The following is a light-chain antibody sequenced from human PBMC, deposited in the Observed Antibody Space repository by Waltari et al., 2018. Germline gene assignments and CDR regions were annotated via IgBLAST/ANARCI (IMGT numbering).Light chain of an antibody. CDR1: QDISHY. V-gene: IGKV1-33*01. J-gene: IGKJ2*01. CDR2: DAT. Sequence: DIQVTQSQSSLSASVGDRVTITGQAIQDISHYLNWYQQQPGKDPKVLIYDATLLKIGVPWRFSGSGSGTDFTFAITSLQPEDAATYYCQHFDNLLFTFGQGTKLEI. CDR3: QHFDNLLFT.